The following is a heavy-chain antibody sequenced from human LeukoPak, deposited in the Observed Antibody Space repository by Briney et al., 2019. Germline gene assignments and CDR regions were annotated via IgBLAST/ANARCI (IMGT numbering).Heavy chain of an antibody. V-gene: IGHV4-34*01. CDR3: ARGGWRVQLWNDAFDI. J-gene: IGHJ3*02. Sequence: SETLSLTCAVYGGSFSGYYWSWIRQPPGKGLEWIGTISYSGSTYYNPSLKSRVTISVDTSKNQFSLKLTSVTAADTAVYFCARGGWRVQLWNDAFDIWGQGTMVTVSS. CDR1: GGSFSGYY. CDR2: ISYSGST. D-gene: IGHD5-18*01.